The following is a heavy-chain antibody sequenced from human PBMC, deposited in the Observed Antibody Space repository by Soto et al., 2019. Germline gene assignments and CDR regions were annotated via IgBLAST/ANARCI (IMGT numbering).Heavy chain of an antibody. CDR3: ARCDVCYPGGDDAFDL. V-gene: IGHV1-69*01. D-gene: IGHD2-21*02. Sequence: QVQLVQSGAEVKKPGSSVKVSCKTSGGTFSSHALTWLRQAPGQGLEWMGGIIPMFGTTYTSQKFQGRVAISADETTSTLELSSLRSVDTAVYFCARCDVCYPGGDDAFDLWGQGTTVIVSS. CDR2: IIPMFGTT. CDR1: GGTFSSHA. J-gene: IGHJ3*01.